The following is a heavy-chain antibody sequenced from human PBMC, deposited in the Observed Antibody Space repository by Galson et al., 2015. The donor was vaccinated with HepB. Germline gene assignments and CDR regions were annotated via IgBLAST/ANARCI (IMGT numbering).Heavy chain of an antibody. D-gene: IGHD3-9*01. Sequence: SETLSLTCAVYGGSFSGSYWSWIRQAPGKGLEWIGEINYGGTTHYNPSLKSRVTISVDTSKNQFSLKLSSVTAADTAVYYCARRLYLNGYYSGSWGQGTLVTVSS. J-gene: IGHJ5*02. CDR1: GGSFSGSY. V-gene: IGHV4-34*01. CDR3: ARRLYLNGYYSGS. CDR2: INYGGTT.